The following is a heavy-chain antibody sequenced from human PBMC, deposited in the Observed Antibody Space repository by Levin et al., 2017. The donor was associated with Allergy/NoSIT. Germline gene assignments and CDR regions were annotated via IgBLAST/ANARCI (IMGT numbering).Heavy chain of an antibody. Sequence: ASETLSLTCTVSDGSISSGGYYWSWIRQHPGKGLEWIGYIYYSGSTYYNPSLKSRVTISVDTSKNQFSLKLSSVTAADTAVYYCAGGGEGYCSSTSCHDAFDSWGQGTMVTVSS. CDR3: AGGGEGYCSSTSCHDAFDS. CDR1: DGSISSGGYY. D-gene: IGHD2-2*01. V-gene: IGHV4-31*03. J-gene: IGHJ3*02. CDR2: IYYSGST.